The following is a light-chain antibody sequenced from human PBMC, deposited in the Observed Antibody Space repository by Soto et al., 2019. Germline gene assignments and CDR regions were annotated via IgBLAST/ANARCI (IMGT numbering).Light chain of an antibody. CDR2: YDN. CDR3: QVWDSSTDLHYV. J-gene: IGLJ1*01. V-gene: IGLV3-21*04. CDR1: DIGSKS. Sequence: SYELTQPPSVSVAPGKTARITCGGSDIGSKSVHWYQQKPGQAPVLVIYYDNDRPSGIPERFSGSTSGNTATLTISRVEAGDEADYYCQVWDSSTDLHYVFGTGTKVTVL.